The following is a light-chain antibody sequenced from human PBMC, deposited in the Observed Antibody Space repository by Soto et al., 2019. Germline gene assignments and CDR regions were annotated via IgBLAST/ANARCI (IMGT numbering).Light chain of an antibody. CDR2: GNS. CDR1: SSNIGAGYD. V-gene: IGLV1-40*01. CDR3: QSYDSSLSGRV. J-gene: IGLJ1*01. Sequence: QSVLTQPPSVSGAPGQRVTISCTGSSSNIGAGYDVHWYQQLPGTAPKLLIYGNSNRPSGVPDRFSGSKSGTSASLAITGLQAEDEADYYCQSYDSSLSGRVFGTGTNHRP.